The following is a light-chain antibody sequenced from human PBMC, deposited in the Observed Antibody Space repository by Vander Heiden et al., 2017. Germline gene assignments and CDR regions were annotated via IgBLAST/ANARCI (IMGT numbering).Light chain of an antibody. J-gene: IGKJ2*01. V-gene: IGKV1-39*01. CDR3: QQSDSTPYT. CDR2: AAS. Sequence: DIQMTRSPSSLSASVGDRVTITCRASQSISSYLNWYQQKPGKAPKLLIYAASSLQRGVPSRFSGSGSGTDFTLTISSLQPEDFATYYCQQSDSTPYTFGQGTKLEIK. CDR1: QSISSY.